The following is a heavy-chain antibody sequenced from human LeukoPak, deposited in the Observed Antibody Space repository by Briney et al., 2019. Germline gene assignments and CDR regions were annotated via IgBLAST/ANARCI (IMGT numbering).Heavy chain of an antibody. CDR1: GGSISSGGGDYY. Sequence: SQTLSLTCTVSGGSISSGGGDYYWSWIRQPAGKGLEWIGRIYTSGSTTYNPSLKGRVTISVDTSNNQFSLKLSSVTAADTAVYYCARHEPQRWLQLMRSGGWFDPWGQGTLVTVSS. CDR2: IYTSGST. D-gene: IGHD5-24*01. CDR3: ARHEPQRWLQLMRSGGWFDP. V-gene: IGHV4-61*02. J-gene: IGHJ5*02.